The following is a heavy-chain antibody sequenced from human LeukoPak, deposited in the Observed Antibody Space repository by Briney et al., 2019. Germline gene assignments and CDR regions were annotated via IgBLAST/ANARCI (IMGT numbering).Heavy chain of an antibody. J-gene: IGHJ4*02. D-gene: IGHD3-10*01. CDR1: GFTFSSYG. Sequence: PGGSLRLSCAASGFTFSSYGMHWVRQAPGKGLEWVAVISYDGSNKYYADSVKGRFTISRDNSKNTLYLQMNSLRVEDTGVYYCARDVYYGSGSPRLDYWGQGTLVTVSS. V-gene: IGHV3-30*03. CDR3: ARDVYYGSGSPRLDY. CDR2: ISYDGSNK.